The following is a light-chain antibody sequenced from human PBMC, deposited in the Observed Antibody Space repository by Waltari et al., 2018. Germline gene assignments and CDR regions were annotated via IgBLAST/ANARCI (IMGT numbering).Light chain of an antibody. J-gene: IGLJ3*02. CDR1: RPNIGEGYD. V-gene: IGLV1-40*01. CDR3: QSYDSSLSVWV. CDR2: GNN. Sequence: QSVLTQPPSVSGAPGQRVTISCTGSRPNIGEGYDVTWYQQLPGTAPKLLIHGNNNRPSEVPDRFSASKSGTSASLAITGLQAEDEADYYCQSYDSSLSVWVFGGGTKLTVL.